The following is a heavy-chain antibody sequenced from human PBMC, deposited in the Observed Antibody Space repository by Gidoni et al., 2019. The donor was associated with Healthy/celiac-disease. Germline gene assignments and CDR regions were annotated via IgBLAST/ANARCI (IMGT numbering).Heavy chain of an antibody. CDR1: GGTFSSYA. J-gene: IGHJ4*02. CDR3: ARDREGYCSGGSCYRYFDY. D-gene: IGHD2-15*01. CDR2: IIPIFGTA. V-gene: IGHV1-69*01. Sequence: QLQLVQSGAAVTKPGSSLKVSCTASGGTFSSYAISWVRQAPGQGLEWMGGIIPIFGTANYAQKFQGRVTITADESTSTAYMELSSLRSEDTAVYYCARDREGYCSGGSCYRYFDYWGQGTLVTVSS.